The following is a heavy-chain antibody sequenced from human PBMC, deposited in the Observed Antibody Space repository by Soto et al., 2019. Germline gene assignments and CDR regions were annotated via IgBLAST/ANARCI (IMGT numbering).Heavy chain of an antibody. CDR3: AGDPDSHYNDSHASSYP. Sequence: SVKVSCKASGGTYRTYTITCVRQSPRQGLEWMGRIIPIIGIINYAQKFQGRVTITADKFTGTAYMELTRLRSDDTAVYYCAGDPDSHYNDSHASSYPWGQGTLVTVSX. D-gene: IGHD3-22*01. V-gene: IGHV1-69*04. CDR1: GGTYRTYT. J-gene: IGHJ5*02. CDR2: IIPIIGII.